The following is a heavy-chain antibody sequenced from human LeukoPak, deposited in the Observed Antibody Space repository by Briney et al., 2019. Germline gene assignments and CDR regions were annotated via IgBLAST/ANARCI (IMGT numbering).Heavy chain of an antibody. J-gene: IGHJ4*02. V-gene: IGHV4-34*01. CDR1: GGSFSGYY. CDR2: INHSGST. D-gene: IGHD3-16*01. Sequence: PSETLSLTCAVYGGSFSGYYWSWIRQPPGKGLEWIGEINHSGSTNYNPSLKSRVTMSVDTSNNQFSLKLSSVTAADTAVYYCARDRLGNTVDYWGQGVLVTISS. CDR3: ARDRLGNTVDY.